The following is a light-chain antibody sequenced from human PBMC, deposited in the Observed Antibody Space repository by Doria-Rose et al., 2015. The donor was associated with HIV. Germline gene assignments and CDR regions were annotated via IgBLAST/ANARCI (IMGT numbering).Light chain of an antibody. V-gene: IGLV7-43*01. CDR2: VTI. Sequence: TVILTCRSSTGAVTTSNYSNWIQEKPYHLFTGLIDVTIYRAPGLPVRFSGSLIGDNAAITITWDQIDDDAMYFCALWFRNHFVFGGVTK. CDR3: ALWFRNHFV. CDR1: TGAVTTSNY. J-gene: IGLJ2*01.